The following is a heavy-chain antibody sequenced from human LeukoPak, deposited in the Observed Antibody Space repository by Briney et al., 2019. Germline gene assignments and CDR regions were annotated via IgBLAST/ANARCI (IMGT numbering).Heavy chain of an antibody. V-gene: IGHV4-38-2*01. D-gene: IGHD3-3*01. CDR3: ARQDFQFLFGAFDI. CDR1: GYSISSSNW. Sequence: SDTLSLTCAVSGYSISSSNWWGWIRQPPGKGLEWIGSVDYNGGTYQNPSVSSRVTIKADTSRSQFSLKLSSVTAADTALYYCARQDFQFLFGAFDIWGQGTMVTVSS. CDR2: VDYNGGT. J-gene: IGHJ3*02.